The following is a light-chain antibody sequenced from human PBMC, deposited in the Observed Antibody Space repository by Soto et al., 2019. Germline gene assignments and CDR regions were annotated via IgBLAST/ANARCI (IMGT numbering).Light chain of an antibody. CDR2: HNS. CDR3: AAWDDSLNGYV. Sequence: QSVLTQPPSASGAPGQRVTISCSGSSSNIGRNTVSWYQQLPGTAPKLLIYHNSQWPSGVPDRFSGSRSGTSASLAISELQSEDEADYYGAAWDDSLNGYVFGTGTKLTVL. J-gene: IGLJ1*01. CDR1: SSNIGRNT. V-gene: IGLV1-44*01.